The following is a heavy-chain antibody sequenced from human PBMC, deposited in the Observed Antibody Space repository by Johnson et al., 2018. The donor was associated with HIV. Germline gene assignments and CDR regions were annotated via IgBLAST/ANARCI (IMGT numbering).Heavy chain of an antibody. Sequence: QMLLVESGGGVVQPGRSLRLSCAASGFTFSDYGIHWVRQAPGKGLEWVAVVWSDGNNKYFADSVQGRFTISRDNSKNTLYLQMNSLRAEDTAVYYCASSWGNAFDIWGQGTMVTVSS. J-gene: IGHJ3*02. CDR3: ASSWGNAFDI. V-gene: IGHV3-30*19. D-gene: IGHD7-27*01. CDR1: GFTFSDYG. CDR2: VWSDGNNK.